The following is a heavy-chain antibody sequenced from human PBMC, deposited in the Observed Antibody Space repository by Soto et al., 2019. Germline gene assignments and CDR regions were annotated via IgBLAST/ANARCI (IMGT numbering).Heavy chain of an antibody. J-gene: IGHJ6*03. D-gene: IGHD2-15*01. CDR3: ARDEGCCKPYYYYYYMDV. Sequence: EVQLVESGGGLVQPGGSLRLSCAASGFTFSSYSMNWVRQAPGKGLEWVSYISSSSSTIYYADSVKGRFTISRDNAKNSLYLQMNSLRAEDTAVYYCARDEGCCKPYYYYYYMDVWGKGTTVTVSS. CDR2: ISSSSSTI. V-gene: IGHV3-48*01. CDR1: GFTFSSYS.